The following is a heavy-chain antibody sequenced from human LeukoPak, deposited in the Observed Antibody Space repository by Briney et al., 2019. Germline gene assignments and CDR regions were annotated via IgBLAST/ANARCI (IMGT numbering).Heavy chain of an antibody. CDR3: ASGSLEFDN. CDR2: TYYRSKWYS. V-gene: IGHV6-1*01. CDR1: GDSVSGNSAT. D-gene: IGHD1-1*01. J-gene: IGHJ4*02. Sequence: SQTLSLTCAISGDSVSGNSATWNWIRQSPSRGLEWLGRTYYRSKWYSDYALSVKSRISINSDTSKNQFSLQLNSVTPEDTAVYYCASGSLEFDNWGQGTLVTVSS.